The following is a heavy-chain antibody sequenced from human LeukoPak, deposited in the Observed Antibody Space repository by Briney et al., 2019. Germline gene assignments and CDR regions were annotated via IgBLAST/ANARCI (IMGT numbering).Heavy chain of an antibody. CDR3: ARGSGGQDFLTGHTVQNLYGMDV. J-gene: IGHJ6*02. CDR1: GDSFTSYW. Sequence: GESLKIPCKGSGDSFTSYWNAWLRQLPGKRLDWLGFIYPADSGTTSSPSFRGRVTISADKSITTAYLRGGRMNATDTPIYCCARGSGGQDFLTGHTVQNLYGMDVWGQGTTVTVSS. D-gene: IGHD3-9*01. V-gene: IGHV5-51*01. CDR2: IYPADSGT.